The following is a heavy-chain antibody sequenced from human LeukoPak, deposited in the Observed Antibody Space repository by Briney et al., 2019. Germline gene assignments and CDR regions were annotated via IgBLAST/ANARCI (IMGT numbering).Heavy chain of an antibody. CDR3: AKSIVVVPAAPFDY. CDR1: GFTFSSYA. J-gene: IGHJ4*02. D-gene: IGHD2-2*01. V-gene: IGHV3-23*01. Sequence: GGSLRLSCAASGFTFSSYAMSWVRQAPGKGLEWVSDISGSGGSTYYADSVKGRFTISRDNSENTLYLQMNSLRAEDTAVYYCAKSIVVVPAAPFDYWGQGTLVTVSS. CDR2: ISGSGGST.